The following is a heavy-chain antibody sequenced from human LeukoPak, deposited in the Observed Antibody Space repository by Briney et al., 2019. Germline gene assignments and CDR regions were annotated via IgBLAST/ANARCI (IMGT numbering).Heavy chain of an antibody. D-gene: IGHD3-3*01. CDR2: ISHSGST. Sequence: SQTLPLTRTVSGGSIDSGGHFWSWIRQYPGKGLEWIVYISHSGSTYYNPSLKSRVTMLIDTSKKRFSLKLNSVTAADTAVYYCARARVYDFWNGYYRSCFDPWGQGTLVTVSS. J-gene: IGHJ5*02. CDR3: ARARVYDFWNGYYRSCFDP. CDR1: GGSIDSGGHF. V-gene: IGHV4-31*03.